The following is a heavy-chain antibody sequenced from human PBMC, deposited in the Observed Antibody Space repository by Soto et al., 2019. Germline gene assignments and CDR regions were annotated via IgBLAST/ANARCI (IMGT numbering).Heavy chain of an antibody. Sequence: GGSLRLSCAASGFTFSSYEMNWVRQAPGKGLEWVSYISSSGSTIYYADSVKGRFTISRDNAKNSLYLQMNSLRAEDTAVYYCARDRGVGATSYFDYWGKGTLVTVSS. CDR3: ARDRGVGATSYFDY. V-gene: IGHV3-48*03. D-gene: IGHD1-26*01. CDR1: GFTFSSYE. CDR2: ISSSGSTI. J-gene: IGHJ4*02.